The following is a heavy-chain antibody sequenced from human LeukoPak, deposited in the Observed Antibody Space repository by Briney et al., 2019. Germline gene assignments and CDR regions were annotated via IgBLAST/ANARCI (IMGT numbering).Heavy chain of an antibody. D-gene: IGHD4-4*01. J-gene: IGHJ6*02. CDR1: GGSISSGGYY. V-gene: IGHV4-30-4*01. CDR3: ALESYSNYAPHYYYYYGMDV. CDR2: IYYSGST. Sequence: KPSETLSLTCTVSGGSISSGGYYWSWIRQPPGKGLEWIGYIYYSGSTYYNPSLKSRVTISVDTSKNQFSLKLSSVTAADTAVYYCALESYSNYAPHYYYYYGMDVWGQGTTVTVSS.